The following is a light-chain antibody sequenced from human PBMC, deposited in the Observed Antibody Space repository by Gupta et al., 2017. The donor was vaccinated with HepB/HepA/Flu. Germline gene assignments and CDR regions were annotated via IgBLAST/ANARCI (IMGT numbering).Light chain of an antibody. Sequence: DIQLTESPSFLSASVGDRVTITCRASQGISSYLAWYQQEPGKAPKLLIYAASTLQSGVPSRFSGSGSGTEFTLTISSLQPEDFATYYCQQHESYPLTFGQGTRLEIK. V-gene: IGKV1-9*01. CDR1: QGISSY. CDR3: QQHESYPLT. CDR2: AAS. J-gene: IGKJ5*01.